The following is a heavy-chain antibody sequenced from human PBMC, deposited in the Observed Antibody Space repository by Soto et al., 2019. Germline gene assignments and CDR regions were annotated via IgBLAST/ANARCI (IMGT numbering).Heavy chain of an antibody. Sequence: ASVKVSCKASGYTFSDFDINWLRQASGQGPEWMGWMNAKSGDTFFAQRFQGKFNMPWDTSLSTAYMEVGSLTSDDTAIYYCARGNPFNYAGVDLWGPGTTVTV. CDR1: GYTFSDFD. V-gene: IGHV1-8*01. CDR2: MNAKSGDT. J-gene: IGHJ6*02. CDR3: ARGNPFNYAGVDL. D-gene: IGHD3-16*01.